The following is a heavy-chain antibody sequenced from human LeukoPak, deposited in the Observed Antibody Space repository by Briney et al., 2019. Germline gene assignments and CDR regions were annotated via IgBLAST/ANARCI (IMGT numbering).Heavy chain of an antibody. V-gene: IGHV4-59*01. CDR2: IYYSGST. D-gene: IGHD3-10*01. Sequence: PSETLSLTCTVSGGSISSYYWSWIRQPPGKGLEWIGYIYYSGSTNYNPSLKSRVTISVDTSKNQFSLKLSSVTAADTAVYYCARVGFYGSGSYYRNPFDYWGQGTLVTVSS. J-gene: IGHJ4*02. CDR1: GGSISSYY. CDR3: ARVGFYGSGSYYRNPFDY.